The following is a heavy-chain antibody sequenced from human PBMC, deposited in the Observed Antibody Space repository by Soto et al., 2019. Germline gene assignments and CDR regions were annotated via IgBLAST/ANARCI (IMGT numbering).Heavy chain of an antibody. V-gene: IGHV1-69*01. CDR3: ARSVVRGVSSVFDI. CDR1: GGTFSTYT. Sequence: QVQLVQSGAEVKKPGSSVKVSCKASGGTFSTYTFCWVRQAPGQGLEWMGGILPIFGTTNYAQKFQDRVTITADESASTAYMELSSLRSDDTAVCYCARSVVRGVSSVFDIWGHGTMVTVSS. D-gene: IGHD3-10*01. CDR2: ILPIFGTT. J-gene: IGHJ3*02.